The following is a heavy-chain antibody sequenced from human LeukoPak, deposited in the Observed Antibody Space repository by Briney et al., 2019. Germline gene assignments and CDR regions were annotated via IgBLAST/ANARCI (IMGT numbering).Heavy chain of an antibody. CDR3: AKAGGRGSNYYDSSGYSYYFDY. V-gene: IGHV3-74*01. Sequence: GGSLRLSCAGSGFTFSSYWMHWVRQAPGKGLVWVSRISTDASSTTYADSVKGRFTISRDNSKNTLYLQMNSLRAEDTAVYYCAKAGGRGSNYYDSSGYSYYFDYWGQGTLVTVSS. CDR1: GFTFSSYW. CDR2: ISTDASST. D-gene: IGHD3-22*01. J-gene: IGHJ4*02.